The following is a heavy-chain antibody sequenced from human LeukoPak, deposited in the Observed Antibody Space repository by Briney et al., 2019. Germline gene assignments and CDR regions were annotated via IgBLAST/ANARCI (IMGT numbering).Heavy chain of an antibody. J-gene: IGHJ4*02. D-gene: IGHD6-19*01. CDR1: GGSISSYY. Sequence: SETLSLTCTVSGGSISSYYCSWIRQTPGKGLEWIGYIHYSGSTSYNPSLKSRVTMSVDTSKNQFSLKLSSVPAADTAVYYCAGDGSGWYAFDYWGQGTLVTASS. CDR3: AGDGSGWYAFDY. CDR2: IHYSGST. V-gene: IGHV4-59*01.